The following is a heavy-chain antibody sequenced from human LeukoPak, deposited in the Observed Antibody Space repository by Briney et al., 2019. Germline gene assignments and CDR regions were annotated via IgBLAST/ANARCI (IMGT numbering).Heavy chain of an antibody. Sequence: SETLSLTCTVSGGSISSYYWSWIRQPPGKGLEWIGYIYYSGSTNYNPSLKSRVTISVDTSKNQFSLKLSSVTAADTAVYYCAATAMVTKNFDYWGQGTLVTVSS. V-gene: IGHV4-59*01. CDR1: GGSISSYY. J-gene: IGHJ4*02. D-gene: IGHD5-18*01. CDR3: AATAMVTKNFDY. CDR2: IYYSGST.